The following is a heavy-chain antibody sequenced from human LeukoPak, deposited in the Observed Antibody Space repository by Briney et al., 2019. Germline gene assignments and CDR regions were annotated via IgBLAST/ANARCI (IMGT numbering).Heavy chain of an antibody. Sequence: GGSLRPSCAASGFTFSSYAMSWVRQAPGKGLEWVSAISGSGGSTYYADSVKGRFTISRDNSKNTLYLQMNSLRAEDTAVYYCAKDPYGDPYYFDYWGQGTLVTVSS. V-gene: IGHV3-23*01. CDR2: ISGSGGST. CDR1: GFTFSSYA. D-gene: IGHD4-17*01. J-gene: IGHJ4*02. CDR3: AKDPYGDPYYFDY.